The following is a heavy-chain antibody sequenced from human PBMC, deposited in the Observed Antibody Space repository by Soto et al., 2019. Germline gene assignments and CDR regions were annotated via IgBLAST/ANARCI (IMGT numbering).Heavy chain of an antibody. CDR3: PKGTAGPYKCSDS. Sequence: QVELVESGGGVVQPGRSLRLSCEASGFSFSAYGMHWVRQAPGKGLEWVAAISHDGNDRYYADSVKGRFTISRDNSKRTRYLQMNSLRAEDTAIYNCPKGTAGPYKCSDSWGRETL. CDR1: GFSFSAYG. V-gene: IGHV3-30*18. D-gene: IGHD3-10*01. CDR2: ISHDGNDR. J-gene: IGHJ5*02.